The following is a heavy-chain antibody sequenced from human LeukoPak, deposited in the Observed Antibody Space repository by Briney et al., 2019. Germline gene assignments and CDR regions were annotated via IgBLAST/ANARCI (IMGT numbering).Heavy chain of an antibody. D-gene: IGHD1-26*01. J-gene: IGHJ4*02. CDR2: IYYSGST. V-gene: IGHV4-30-4*08. Sequence: PSETLSLTCSVSGGSLSSGDYYWSWIRQPPGKGLEWIGYIYYSGSTYYNPSLKSRVTISADTSKNQFSLKLSSVTAADTAVYYCTALEGATTLDWAFDYWGQGTLVTVSS. CDR3: TALEGATTLDWAFDY. CDR1: GGSLSSGDYY.